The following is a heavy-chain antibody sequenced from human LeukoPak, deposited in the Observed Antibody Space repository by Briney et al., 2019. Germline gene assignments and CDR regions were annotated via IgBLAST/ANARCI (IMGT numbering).Heavy chain of an antibody. CDR2: MNPNSGNT. J-gene: IGHJ1*01. D-gene: IGHD1-14*01. CDR1: GYTFTSYD. Sequence: GASVKVSCKASGYTFTSYDINWVRQATGQGPEGMGWMNPNSGNTGYAQKLQGRVTTPRNTSITTAYIELSNVRSEDPAMYYCAINLPANRRFQHCGQGTLVTVSS. V-gene: IGHV1-8*01. CDR3: AINLPANRRFQH.